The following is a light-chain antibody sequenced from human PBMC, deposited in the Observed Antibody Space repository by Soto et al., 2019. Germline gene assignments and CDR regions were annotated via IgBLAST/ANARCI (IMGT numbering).Light chain of an antibody. Sequence: TQPHSVSAAPGQEVTISCSGSSSNIGNNYVSWYQQLPGTAPKLLIYDNNKRPSGIPDRFSGSKSGTSATLGITGLQTGDEADYYCGTWDSSLSVVFGGGTKVTVL. CDR3: GTWDSSLSVV. CDR2: DNN. CDR1: SSNIGNNY. V-gene: IGLV1-51*01. J-gene: IGLJ2*01.